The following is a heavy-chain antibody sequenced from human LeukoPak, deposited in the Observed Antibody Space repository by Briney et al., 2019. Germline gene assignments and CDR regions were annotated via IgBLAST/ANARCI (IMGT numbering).Heavy chain of an antibody. CDR1: GFTFSTYG. D-gene: IGHD3-10*01. Sequence: GGSLRLSCVASGFTFSTYGMHWVRQAPGKGLEWVAVIWYDGSNKYYADSVKGRFTISRDNSKNTLYLQMNSLRAEDTAVYYCARDRNYYGSGSGFFDPWGQGTLVTVSS. CDR2: IWYDGSNK. V-gene: IGHV3-33*01. J-gene: IGHJ5*02. CDR3: ARDRNYYGSGSGFFDP.